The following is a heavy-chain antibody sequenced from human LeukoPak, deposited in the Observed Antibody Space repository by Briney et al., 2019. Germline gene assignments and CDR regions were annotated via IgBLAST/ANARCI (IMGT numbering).Heavy chain of an antibody. D-gene: IGHD5/OR15-5a*01. Sequence: GGSLRLSCAASRFTFSKFDMHWVRPAPGEGLEWVTFIRFDGSNEYYADSVRGRFTISRDNSKNTLYLQMSSLRPEDTAVYYCARQIGVSIDYWGQGTLVTVSS. J-gene: IGHJ4*02. CDR1: RFTFSKFD. V-gene: IGHV3-30*02. CDR3: ARQIGVSIDY. CDR2: IRFDGSNE.